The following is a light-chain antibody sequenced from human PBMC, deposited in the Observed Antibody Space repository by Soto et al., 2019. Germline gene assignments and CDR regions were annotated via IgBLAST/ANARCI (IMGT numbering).Light chain of an antibody. CDR1: QGISSF. Sequence: DIQMTQSPSTLSASVGYRATITCRASQGISSFLAWYQQKPGRAPKLLIYAASTLQSGVPSRFSGSGSGTEFTLTITSLQPEDFATYYCQQLNGFPITFGQGTRLEI. V-gene: IGKV1-9*01. CDR3: QQLNGFPIT. J-gene: IGKJ5*01. CDR2: AAS.